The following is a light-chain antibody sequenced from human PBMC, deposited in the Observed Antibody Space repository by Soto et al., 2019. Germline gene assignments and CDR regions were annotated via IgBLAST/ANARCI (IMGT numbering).Light chain of an antibody. CDR3: CSYAGSSTLVV. CDR1: SSDVGSYNI. J-gene: IGLJ2*01. CDR2: EGS. Sequence: QSALTQPASVSGSPGQSITISCTGTSSDVGSYNIVSWYQQHPGKAPKLMIYEGSKRPSGVSNRFSSSKSGNTASLTISGLQAEDEADYYCCSYAGSSTLVVFGGGTKLTVL. V-gene: IGLV2-23*01.